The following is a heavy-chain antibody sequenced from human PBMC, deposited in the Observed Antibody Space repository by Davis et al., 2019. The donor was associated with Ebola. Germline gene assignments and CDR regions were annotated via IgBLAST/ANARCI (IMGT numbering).Heavy chain of an antibody. V-gene: IGHV4-4*02. Sequence: MPSETLSLTCAVSGGSISSSNWWSCVRQPPGQGLEWIGEIYHSGSSNYNPSLKSRVTISVDKSKNQFSLKLSSVTAAVTAVYYCARGAEYHYDSSGYYSSYYFDYWGQGTLVTVSS. J-gene: IGHJ4*02. D-gene: IGHD3-22*01. CDR2: IYHSGSS. CDR1: GGSISSSNW. CDR3: ARGAEYHYDSSGYYSSYYFDY.